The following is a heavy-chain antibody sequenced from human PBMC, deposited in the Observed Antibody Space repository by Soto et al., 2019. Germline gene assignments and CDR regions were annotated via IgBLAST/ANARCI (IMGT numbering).Heavy chain of an antibody. CDR3: ARGSGWYSIGDYYFDY. CDR1: GFTFSSYD. CDR2: IGTAGDT. Sequence: GGSLRLSCAASGFTFSSYDMHWVRQATGKGLEWVSAIGTAGDTYYPGSVKGRFTISRENAKNSLYLQMNSLRAGDTAVYYCARGSGWYSIGDYYFDYWGQGTLVTVPQ. D-gene: IGHD6-19*01. V-gene: IGHV3-13*01. J-gene: IGHJ4*02.